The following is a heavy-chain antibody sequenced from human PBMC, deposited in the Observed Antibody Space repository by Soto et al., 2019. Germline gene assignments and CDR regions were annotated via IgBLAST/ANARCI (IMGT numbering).Heavy chain of an antibody. CDR2: IYYTGSI. CDR3: ARDDCGGSRCSYYYGMDV. J-gene: IGHJ6*02. Sequence: SETLSLTCSVSGGSISSGDSFWSWIRQPPGKGLEWIGYIYYTGSIFYNPSLQSRVSISVDTSKNQFSLRLSSVTAADTAVYYCARDDCGGSRCSYYYGMDVWGQGTTVTVS. D-gene: IGHD2-21*01. CDR1: GGSISSGDSF. V-gene: IGHV4-30-4*01.